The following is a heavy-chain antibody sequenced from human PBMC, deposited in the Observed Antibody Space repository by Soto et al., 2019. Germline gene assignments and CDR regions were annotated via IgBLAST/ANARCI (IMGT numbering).Heavy chain of an antibody. CDR3: ARDAPGVAPY. CDR1: GGSIIDAQTY. Sequence: QVQLQESGPGLVKPSQTLSLTCTVSGGSIIDAQTYLNWIRQHPERGLEWMGYINYRGTTNYSPDLKSRILISIDTSKNQFSLRLTSVTAADTAVYYCARDAPGVAPYWGQGTLVTVSS. V-gene: IGHV4-31*03. D-gene: IGHD2-15*01. J-gene: IGHJ4*02. CDR2: INYRGTT.